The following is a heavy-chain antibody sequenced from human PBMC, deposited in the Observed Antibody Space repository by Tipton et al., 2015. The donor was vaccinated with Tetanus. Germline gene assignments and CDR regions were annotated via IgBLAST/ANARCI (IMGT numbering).Heavy chain of an antibody. CDR3: ARDRGATGTVNWFDP. CDR2: TYIRGTT. D-gene: IGHD1-1*01. CDR1: GGSIASQY. V-gene: IGHV4-4*07. Sequence: TLSLTCTVSGGSIASQYWTWIRQPAGKGLEWIGRTYIRGTTTYNPSFKSRVTISVGTSENQMSLRLTSVTAADTAVYYCARDRGATGTVNWFDPWSQGTLVTVSS. J-gene: IGHJ5*02.